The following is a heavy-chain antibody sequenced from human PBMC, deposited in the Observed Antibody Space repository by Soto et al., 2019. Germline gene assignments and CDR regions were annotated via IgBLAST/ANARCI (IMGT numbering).Heavy chain of an antibody. CDR3: ARDSGSSLRGYYYGMDV. CDR1: GGSVSSGSYY. Sequence: QVQLQESGPGLVKPSETLSLTCTVSGGSVSSGSYYWSWIRQPPGKGLEWIGYIYYSGSTNYNPSLKSRVTISVDMSKNQFSLKLSSATAADTAVYYCARDSGSSLRGYYYGMDVRGQGTTVTVSS. J-gene: IGHJ6*02. V-gene: IGHV4-61*01. D-gene: IGHD3-22*01. CDR2: IYYSGST.